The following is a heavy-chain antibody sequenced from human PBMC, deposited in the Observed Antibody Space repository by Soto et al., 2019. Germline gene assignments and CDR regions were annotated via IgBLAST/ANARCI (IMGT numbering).Heavy chain of an antibody. CDR3: AKDLPSHTYGRGIFDY. D-gene: IGHD5-18*01. Sequence: GGSLRLSCVASGFTFNNYVMSWVRQAPGKGLEWVSGIGGTGGNTYYADSVKGRFTISRDNSKNTLYLQMNSLRAEDTAIYYCAKDLPSHTYGRGIFDYWGHGTLVTVSS. V-gene: IGHV3-23*01. CDR2: IGGTGGNT. J-gene: IGHJ4*01. CDR1: GFTFNNYV.